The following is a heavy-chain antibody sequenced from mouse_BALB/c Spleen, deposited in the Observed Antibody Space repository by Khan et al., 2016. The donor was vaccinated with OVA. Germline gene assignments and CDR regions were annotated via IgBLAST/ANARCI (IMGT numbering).Heavy chain of an antibody. J-gene: IGHJ2*01. Sequence: VQLQESGPGLVAPSQSLSITCTVSGFSLTSDGVHWVRQPPGKGLEWLGVIWAGGSTNYNSALMSRLSISKDNSKSQDILKMNSLQTDDTAMYNCGGLEDIWGQGTTLTVSS. CDR2: IWAGGST. CDR1: GFSLTSDG. V-gene: IGHV2-9*02. D-gene: IGHD1-3*01. CDR3: GGLEDI.